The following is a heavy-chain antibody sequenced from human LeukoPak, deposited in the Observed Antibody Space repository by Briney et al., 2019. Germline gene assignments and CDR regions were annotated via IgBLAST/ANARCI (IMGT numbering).Heavy chain of an antibody. V-gene: IGHV3-30*04. J-gene: IGHJ6*03. D-gene: IGHD3-3*01. Sequence: RSGGSLRLSCAASGFTFSSYAMHWVRQAPGKGLEWVAVISYDGSNKYYADSVKGRFTISRDNSKNTLYLQMNSLRAEDTAVYYCAREAYHDFWIGSWRSYYYMDVWGKGTTVTVSS. CDR1: GFTFSSYA. CDR3: AREAYHDFWIGSWRSYYYMDV. CDR2: ISYDGSNK.